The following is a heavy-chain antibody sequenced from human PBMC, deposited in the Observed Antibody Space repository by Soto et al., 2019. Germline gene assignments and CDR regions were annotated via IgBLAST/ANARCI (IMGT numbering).Heavy chain of an antibody. D-gene: IGHD4-17*01. Sequence: EVQLVESGGGLIQPGGSLRLSCAASGFTVSSNYMSWVRQAPGKGLEWVSVIYSDGSTFYADSVKGRFTISRDNSKNTVYLQMNSLRAEDTAVYYCARVGYAVTTGGAFDIWGQGTMVTVSS. CDR2: IYSDGST. V-gene: IGHV3-53*01. CDR3: ARVGYAVTTGGAFDI. CDR1: GFTVSSNY. J-gene: IGHJ3*02.